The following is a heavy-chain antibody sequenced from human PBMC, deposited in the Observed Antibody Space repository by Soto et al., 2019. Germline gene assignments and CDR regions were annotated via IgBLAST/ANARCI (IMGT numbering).Heavy chain of an antibody. V-gene: IGHV4-39*07. D-gene: IGHD4-17*01. J-gene: IGHJ4*02. Sequence: SETLSLTCTVSGGSIRSSTYYWGWIRQPPGKGLEWIGEIYHSGSTNYNPSLKSRVTISVDKSKNQFSLKLSSVTAADTAVYYCARGSTTEKVDSWGQGTLVTVSS. CDR2: IYHSGST. CDR1: GGSIRSSTYY. CDR3: ARGSTTEKVDS.